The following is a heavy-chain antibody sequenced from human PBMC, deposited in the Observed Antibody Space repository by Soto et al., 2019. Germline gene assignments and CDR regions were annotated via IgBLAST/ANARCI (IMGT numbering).Heavy chain of an antibody. D-gene: IGHD2-2*01. J-gene: IGHJ6*02. CDR2: ISYDGSNK. Sequence: GSLRLSCAASGFTFSSYGMHWVRQAPGKGLEWVAVISYDGSNKYYADSVKGRFTISRDNSKNTLYLQMNSLRAEDTAVYYCAKGDEYQLLEGADYGMDVWGQGTTVTVSS. CDR1: GFTFSSYG. V-gene: IGHV3-30*18. CDR3: AKGDEYQLLEGADYGMDV.